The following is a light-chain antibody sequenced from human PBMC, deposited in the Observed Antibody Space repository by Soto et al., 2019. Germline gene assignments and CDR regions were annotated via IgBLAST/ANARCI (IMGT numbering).Light chain of an antibody. CDR3: QQYNSWWT. V-gene: IGKV3-15*01. CDR1: QSVSSN. Sequence: EIVMTQSPATLSVSPGERVNLSCRASQSVSSNLAWYKQKPGQAPRLLIYGASTRATGIPARLSGSGSGTEFTLTINSLQSEDVAVYYCQQYNSWWTCGQGTKVDIK. J-gene: IGKJ1*01. CDR2: GAS.